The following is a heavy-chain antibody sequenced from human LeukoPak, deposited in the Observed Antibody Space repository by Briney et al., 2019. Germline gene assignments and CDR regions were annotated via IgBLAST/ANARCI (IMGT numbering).Heavy chain of an antibody. D-gene: IGHD4-17*01. J-gene: IGHJ4*02. CDR3: ARDTVTTAYYFEY. CDR2: FSYDGRNK. CDR1: GFTFSSYS. Sequence: PGGSLRLSCAASGFTFSSYSMNWVRQAPGKGLEWVAVFSYDGRNKYYADSVKGRFTISRDISKNTVYLQVSSLRGEDTAVYYCARDTVTTAYYFEYWGQGTLVTVSS. V-gene: IGHV3-30*03.